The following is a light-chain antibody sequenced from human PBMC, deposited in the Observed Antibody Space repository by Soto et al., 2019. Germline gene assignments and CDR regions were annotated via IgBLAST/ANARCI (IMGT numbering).Light chain of an antibody. CDR2: WAS. J-gene: IGKJ5*01. V-gene: IGKV4-1*01. Sequence: IVMTQSPDSLAVSLGERSSINCTSSQSVLYSSANKDYIAWYQQKPGQPPKLLIYWASTRQSGVPERFSGSGSGTDFTLTITSLQAGDVAVYYCQQYHSTPITFGQGTRLEIK. CDR1: QSVLYSSANKDY. CDR3: QQYHSTPIT.